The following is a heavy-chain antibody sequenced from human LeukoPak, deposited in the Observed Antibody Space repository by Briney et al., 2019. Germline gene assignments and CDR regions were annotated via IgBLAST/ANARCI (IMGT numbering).Heavy chain of an antibody. V-gene: IGHV3-30-3*01. CDR1: GFTFSSYS. D-gene: IGHD5-24*01. CDR2: ISYYGTDK. J-gene: IGHJ4*02. CDR3: ARRWQQHYFDY. Sequence: PGRSLRLSCAASGFTFSSYSIYWVRQAPGKGLEWVAVISYYGTDKYYADSVKGRFTISRDNSKNTLYLQMNSLRAEDTAVYYCARRWQQHYFDYWGQGALVTVSS.